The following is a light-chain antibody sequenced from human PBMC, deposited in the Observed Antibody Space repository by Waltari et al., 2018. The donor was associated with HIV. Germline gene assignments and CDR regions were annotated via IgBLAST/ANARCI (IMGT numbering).Light chain of an antibody. J-gene: IGLJ2*01. Sequence: QSVLTQPPSVSGAPGQRVTIPCTQSSSHVEAAYDVHWSQQFPGTSPKLLIYGKVNRPEGVPARCSGPRDGTSASRAITGLQAEDEADYYGQSYDTSLTDIIFGGGTKLTVL. CDR3: QSYDTSLTDII. CDR1: SSHVEAAYD. V-gene: IGLV1-40*01. CDR2: GKV.